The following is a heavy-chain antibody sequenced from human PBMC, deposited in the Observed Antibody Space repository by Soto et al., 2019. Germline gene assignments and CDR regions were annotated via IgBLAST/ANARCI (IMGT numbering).Heavy chain of an antibody. Sequence: QVQLQQWGAGLLKPSETLSLTCAVYGGSFSGYYWSWIRQPPGKGLEWIGGINHSGSTNYNPSLKSRVTISVDTSKNQFSLKLSSVTAADTAVYYCASGFYCSGGSCYFSFDYWGQGTLVTVSS. V-gene: IGHV4-34*01. CDR3: ASGFYCSGGSCYFSFDY. D-gene: IGHD2-15*01. CDR2: INHSGST. CDR1: GGSFSGYY. J-gene: IGHJ4*02.